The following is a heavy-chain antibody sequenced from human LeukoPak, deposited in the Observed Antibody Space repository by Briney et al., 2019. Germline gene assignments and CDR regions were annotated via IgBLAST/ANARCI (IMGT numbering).Heavy chain of an antibody. D-gene: IGHD2-2*01. Sequence: ASVKVSCKASGYTFTGYYMHWVRQAPGQGLEWMGWINPNSGGTNFAQKFQGRVTMARDTSISTAYMELSRLRSDDTAVYYCARGGSPIYYYYMDVWGKGTTVTISS. CDR3: ARGGSPIYYYYMDV. CDR1: GYTFTGYY. CDR2: INPNSGGT. V-gene: IGHV1-2*02. J-gene: IGHJ6*03.